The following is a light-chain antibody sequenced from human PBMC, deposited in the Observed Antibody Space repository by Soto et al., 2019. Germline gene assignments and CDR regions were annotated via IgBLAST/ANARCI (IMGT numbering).Light chain of an antibody. Sequence: EIVMTQSPATLSVSPGERASLSCRASQSVGSNLAWYQQTAGQAPRLLIYGASTRATGIPARFSGSWSGTEFTLSISSLQSEDFAVYSSHQYSNSPYTFGHGTKLEIK. J-gene: IGKJ2*01. CDR2: GAS. CDR1: QSVGSN. V-gene: IGKV3-15*01. CDR3: HQYSNSPYT.